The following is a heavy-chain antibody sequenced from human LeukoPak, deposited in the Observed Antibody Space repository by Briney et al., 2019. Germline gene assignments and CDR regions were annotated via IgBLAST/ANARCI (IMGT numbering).Heavy chain of an antibody. Sequence: PGGSLRLSCAASGFTFSSYDMHWVRHATGKGLEWVSAIGTAGDTYYPGSVKGRFTISRENAKNSLYLQMNSLRAGDTAVYYCARGAAVAGTVHFDYWGQGTLVTVSS. D-gene: IGHD6-19*01. CDR2: IGTAGDT. CDR1: GFTFSSYD. V-gene: IGHV3-13*04. CDR3: ARGAAVAGTVHFDY. J-gene: IGHJ4*02.